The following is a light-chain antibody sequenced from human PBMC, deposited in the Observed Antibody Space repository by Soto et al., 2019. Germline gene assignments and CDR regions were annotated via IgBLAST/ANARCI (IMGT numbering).Light chain of an antibody. CDR2: GAS. V-gene: IGKV3-20*01. J-gene: IGKJ1*01. Sequence: EIVLTQSPGTLSLSPGERATLSCRASQSVSSNLAWYQQKPGQAPRLLIYGASTRATGIPARFSGSGSGTDFTLTISRLEPEDFAVYYCQQCGSAPQTFGQGTKVDIK. CDR3: QQCGSAPQT. CDR1: QSVSSN.